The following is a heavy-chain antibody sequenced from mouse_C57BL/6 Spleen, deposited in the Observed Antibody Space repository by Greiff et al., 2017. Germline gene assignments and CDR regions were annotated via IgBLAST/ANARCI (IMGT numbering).Heavy chain of an antibody. J-gene: IGHJ3*01. Sequence: EVHLVESGGGLVQPGGSLSLSCAASGFTFTDYYMSWVRQPPGKALEWLGFIRNKANGYTTEYSASVKGRFTISRDNSQSILYLQMNALRAEDSATYYSASPRIYDGYSLAYWGQGTLVTVSA. CDR3: ASPRIYDGYSLAY. CDR2: IRNKANGYTT. V-gene: IGHV7-3*01. D-gene: IGHD2-3*01. CDR1: GFTFTDYY.